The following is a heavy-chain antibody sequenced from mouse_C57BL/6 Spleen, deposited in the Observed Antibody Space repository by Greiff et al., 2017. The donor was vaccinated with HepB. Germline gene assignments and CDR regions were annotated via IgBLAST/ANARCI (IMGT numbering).Heavy chain of an antibody. V-gene: IGHV1-82*01. CDR2: IYPGDGDT. Sequence: VQVVESGPELVKPGASVKISCKASGYAFSSSWMNWVKQRPGKGLEWIGRIYPGDGDTNYNGKFKGKATLTADKSSSTAYMQLSSLTSEDSAVYFCAREGQYYPWFAYWGQGTLVTVSA. CDR3: AREGQYYPWFAY. CDR1: GYAFSSSW. D-gene: IGHD1-2*01. J-gene: IGHJ3*01.